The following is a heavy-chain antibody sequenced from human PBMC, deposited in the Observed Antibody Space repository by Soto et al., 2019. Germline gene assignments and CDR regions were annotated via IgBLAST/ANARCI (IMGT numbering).Heavy chain of an antibody. J-gene: IGHJ6*02. V-gene: IGHV1-69*13. D-gene: IGHD4-17*01. CDR2: IIPIFGTA. CDR1: GGTFSSYA. Sequence: SVKVSCKASGGTFSSYAMRWVRQAPGQGLEWMGGIIPIFGTANYAQKFQGRVTITADESTSTAYMELSSLRSEDTAVYYCARVDYGGNPLTRGPPTYYYYGMDVWGQGTTVTVSS. CDR3: ARVDYGGNPLTRGPPTYYYYGMDV.